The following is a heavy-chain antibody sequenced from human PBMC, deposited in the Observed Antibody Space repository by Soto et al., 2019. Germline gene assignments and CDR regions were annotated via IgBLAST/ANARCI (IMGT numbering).Heavy chain of an antibody. CDR1: GGSISSYY. CDR2: IYTSGST. J-gene: IGHJ4*02. V-gene: IGHV4-4*07. Sequence: LSLTCTVSGGSISSYYWSWIRQPAGKGLEWIGRIYTSGSTNYNPSLKSRVTMSVDTSKNQLSLKLSSVTAADTAVYYCALHTRSSSWSGSPSYFDYWGPGTLVTVSS. CDR3: ALHTRSSSWSGSPSYFDY. D-gene: IGHD6-13*01.